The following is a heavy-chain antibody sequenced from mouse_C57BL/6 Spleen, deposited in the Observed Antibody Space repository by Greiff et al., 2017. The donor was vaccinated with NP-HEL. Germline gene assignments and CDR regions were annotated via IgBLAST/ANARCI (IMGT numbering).Heavy chain of an antibody. V-gene: IGHV5-9*01. Sequence: DVKLVESGGGLVKPGGSLKLSCAASGFTFSSYTMSWVRQTPEKRLEWVATISGGGGNTYYPDSVKGRFTISRDNAKNTLYLQMSSLRSEDTALYYCARYSAMDYWGQGTSVTVSS. CDR3: ARYSAMDY. J-gene: IGHJ4*01. CDR2: ISGGGGNT. CDR1: GFTFSSYT.